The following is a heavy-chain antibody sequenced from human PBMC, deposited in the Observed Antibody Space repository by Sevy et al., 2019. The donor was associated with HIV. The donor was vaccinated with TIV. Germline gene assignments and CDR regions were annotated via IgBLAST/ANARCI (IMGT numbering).Heavy chain of an antibody. CDR3: ARDVRDSSGYYFGYAFDI. D-gene: IGHD3-22*01. V-gene: IGHV1-69*13. CDR1: GGTFSSYA. CDR2: IIPIFGTA. J-gene: IGHJ3*02. Sequence: ASVKVSCKASGGTFSSYAISWVRQAPGQGLEWMGGIIPIFGTANYAQKFQGRVTITADESTSKAYMELRSLRSEDTAVYYCARDVRDSSGYYFGYAFDIWGQGTMVTVSS.